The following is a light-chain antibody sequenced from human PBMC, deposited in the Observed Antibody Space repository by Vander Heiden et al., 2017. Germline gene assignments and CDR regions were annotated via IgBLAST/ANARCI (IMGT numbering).Light chain of an antibody. CDR1: ALPKQY. V-gene: IGLV3-25*03. CDR2: KDR. Sequence: SYELTQPPSVSVSPGQTARITCSGDALPKQYAYWYQQKTGQAPVMVRYKDRERPSGIPERFSGASSGTTVKLTISGVQAEDEADYYGQAADSSGTYSHVVGGGGTKL. CDR3: QAADSSGTYSHVV. J-gene: IGLJ2*01.